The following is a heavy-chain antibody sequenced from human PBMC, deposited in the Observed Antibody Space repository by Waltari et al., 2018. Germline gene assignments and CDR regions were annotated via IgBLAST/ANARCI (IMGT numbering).Heavy chain of an antibody. J-gene: IGHJ6*02. Sequence: QVQLQESGPGLVKPSETLSLTCTVSGGSISSYYWSWIRQPAGKGLEWIGRIYTSGSTNYNPSLKSRVTMSVDTSKNQVSLKLSSVTAADTAVYYCARGLTKMATILGMDVWGQGTMVTVSS. D-gene: IGHD5-12*01. CDR1: GGSISSYY. CDR3: ARGLTKMATILGMDV. CDR2: IYTSGST. V-gene: IGHV4-4*07.